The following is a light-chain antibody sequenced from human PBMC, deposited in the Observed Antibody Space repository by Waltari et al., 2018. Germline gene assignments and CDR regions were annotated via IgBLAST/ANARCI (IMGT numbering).Light chain of an antibody. CDR2: DVS. V-gene: IGLV2-14*03. Sequence: QSALTQPASVSGSPGQSITISCTGTSSDVGGYNYVSWYQQHPGKAPELMIYDVSNRPSGVSNRFSGSKSGNTASLTISGLQAEDEADYYCSSYTSSSTPWVFGTGTKVTVL. J-gene: IGLJ1*01. CDR1: SSDVGGYNY. CDR3: SSYTSSSTPWV.